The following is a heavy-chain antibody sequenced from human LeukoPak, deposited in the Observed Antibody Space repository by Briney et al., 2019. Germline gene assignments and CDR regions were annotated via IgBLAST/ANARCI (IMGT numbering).Heavy chain of an antibody. J-gene: IGHJ4*02. V-gene: IGHV3-23*01. CDR1: GFTFSSYV. D-gene: IGHD3-16*01. Sequence: PGGSLRLSCAASGFTFSSYVMGWVRQAPGKGLEWVSSISVGGGDTFGSDSVKGRFAITRENSKNTLYLQMTGLRAEDTAVYFCAKLNLGEMAYFDSWGQGTLVTVSS. CDR2: ISVGGGDT. CDR3: AKLNLGEMAYFDS.